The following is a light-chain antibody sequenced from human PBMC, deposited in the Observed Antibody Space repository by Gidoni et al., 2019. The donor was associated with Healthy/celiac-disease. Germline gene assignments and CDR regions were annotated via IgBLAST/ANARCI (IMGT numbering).Light chain of an antibody. V-gene: IGLV2-14*01. CDR1: SSDVGGYNY. Sequence: QAALTQPASGAGSPGQSITISCTGTSSDVGGYNYVSWYQQHPGKAPKLMIDEVSNRPSGVSNRFSGSKSGNTASLTISGLQAEDEADYYCSSYTSSSYVVFGGGTKLTVL. J-gene: IGLJ2*01. CDR3: SSYTSSSYVV. CDR2: EVS.